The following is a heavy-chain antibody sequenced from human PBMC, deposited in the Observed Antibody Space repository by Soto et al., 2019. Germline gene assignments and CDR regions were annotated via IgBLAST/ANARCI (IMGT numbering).Heavy chain of an antibody. V-gene: IGHV1-8*01. Sequence: ASVKVSCKASGYTFTSYDINWVRQATGQGLEWMGWMNPNSGNTGYAQKFQGRVTMTRNTSISTAYMELSSLRSEDTAVYYCARGDSHDYSNYADFDYWGQGTLVTVSS. CDR2: MNPNSGNT. D-gene: IGHD4-4*01. CDR3: ARGDSHDYSNYADFDY. CDR1: GYTFTSYD. J-gene: IGHJ4*02.